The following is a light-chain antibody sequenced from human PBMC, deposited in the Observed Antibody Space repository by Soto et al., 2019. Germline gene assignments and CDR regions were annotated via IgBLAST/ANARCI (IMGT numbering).Light chain of an antibody. V-gene: IGLV1-44*01. CDR3: ASWDDSLNGHV. Sequence: QSVLTQPPSASGTPGQRVTVSCSGSSSNIASNTVNWYQQLLGTAPKLLIYSNDQRPSGVPDRFSASKSGTSASLAISGLQSEDEADYYSASWDDSLNGHVFGTGTKVTVL. CDR2: SND. J-gene: IGLJ1*01. CDR1: SSNIASNT.